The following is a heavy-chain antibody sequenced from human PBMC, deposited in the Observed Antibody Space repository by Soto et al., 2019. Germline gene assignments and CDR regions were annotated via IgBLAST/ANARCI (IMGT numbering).Heavy chain of an antibody. V-gene: IGHV4-39*07. CDR1: GGSISSSSYY. CDR3: VVVSRSWSVDY. D-gene: IGHD6-13*01. J-gene: IGHJ4*02. Sequence: SETLSLTCTVSGGSISSSSYYWGWIRQPPGKGLARIGSIYYSGSTYYNPSLKSRVTISVDTSKNQFSLKLSSVTAADTAVYYCVVVSRSWSVDYCGQGTLVTVSS. CDR2: IYYSGST.